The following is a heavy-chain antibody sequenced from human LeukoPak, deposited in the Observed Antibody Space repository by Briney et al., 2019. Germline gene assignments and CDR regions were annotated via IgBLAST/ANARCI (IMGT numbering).Heavy chain of an antibody. CDR3: ARSAEPYCSSTSCTSYMDV. CDR1: GFTFDDYD. V-gene: IGHV3-20*04. Sequence: PGGSLRLSCAASGFTFDDYDMSWVRQAPGKGLEWVSGINWNGGSTGYADSVRGRFTISRDNAKNSLYLQMNSLRAEDTALYYCARSAEPYCSSTSCTSYMDVWGKGTTVTVSS. CDR2: INWNGGST. J-gene: IGHJ6*03. D-gene: IGHD2-2*01.